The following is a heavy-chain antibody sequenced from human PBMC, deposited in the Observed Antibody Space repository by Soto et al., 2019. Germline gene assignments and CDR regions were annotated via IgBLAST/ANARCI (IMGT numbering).Heavy chain of an antibody. Sequence: SETLSLTCTVSGGSISSGDYYWSWIRRPPGKGLEWIGYIYYSGSTYYNPSLKSRVTISVDTSKNQFSLKLSSVTAADTAVYYCAARDRGVVTAFDYWGQGTLVTVSS. J-gene: IGHJ4*02. V-gene: IGHV4-30-4*01. CDR2: IYYSGST. D-gene: IGHD2-21*02. CDR1: GGSISSGDYY. CDR3: AARDRGVVTAFDY.